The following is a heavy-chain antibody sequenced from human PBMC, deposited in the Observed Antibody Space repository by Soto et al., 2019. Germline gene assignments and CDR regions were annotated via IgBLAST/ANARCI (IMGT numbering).Heavy chain of an antibody. CDR3: ASMRVVVITTDLA. CDR2: ISGSGGST. CDR1: GFTFSSYA. D-gene: IGHD3-22*01. Sequence: PVGSLRLSCAASGFTFSSYAMSWVRQAPGKGLEWVSAISGSGGSTYYADSVKGRFTISRDNSKNTLYLQMNSLRAEDTAVYYCASMRVVVITTDLAWGQGTLVTVSS. V-gene: IGHV3-23*01. J-gene: IGHJ5*02.